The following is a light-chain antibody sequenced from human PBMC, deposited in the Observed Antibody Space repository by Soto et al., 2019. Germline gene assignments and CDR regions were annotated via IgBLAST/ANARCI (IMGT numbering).Light chain of an antibody. CDR1: SSNIGSNF. CDR2: DND. CDR3: GTWDSSLSAVV. J-gene: IGLJ2*01. V-gene: IGLV1-51*01. Sequence: QSVLTQPPSVSAAPGQKVTISCFGSSSNIGSNFGSWYQQLPGTAPKLLIYDNDKRPSGIPDRFSGSKSGTSATLGITGLQTGDEADYYCGTWDSSLSAVVFGGGTKLTVL.